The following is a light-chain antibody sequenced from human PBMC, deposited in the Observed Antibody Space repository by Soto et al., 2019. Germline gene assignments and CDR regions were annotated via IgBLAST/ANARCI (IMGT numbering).Light chain of an antibody. J-gene: IGKJ1*01. CDR3: QNYNRASWT. CDR1: EDISNY. Sequence: DIQMTQSPSSLSASVGDRVIITCRASEDISNYLAWYQQKPGKVPKLLIYGASTLQSGVPSRFSGSGSGTDFTLTISSLQTEDVATYYCQNYNRASWTFGQGTKVESK. CDR2: GAS. V-gene: IGKV1-27*01.